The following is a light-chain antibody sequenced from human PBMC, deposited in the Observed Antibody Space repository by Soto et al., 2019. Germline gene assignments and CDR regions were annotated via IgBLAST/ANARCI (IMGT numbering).Light chain of an antibody. V-gene: IGKV1-9*01. CDR1: RGISDS. CDR2: AAS. Sequence: IQLTQSPSSLSASVGDRVTITCRASRGISDSLAWYQQKPGKAPNLLIYAASTLQSGVPSRFSGSGSGTDFTLTITSLQPEDSSTYFCQQLNSFPYTVGQGTRLEI. CDR3: QQLNSFPYT. J-gene: IGKJ2*01.